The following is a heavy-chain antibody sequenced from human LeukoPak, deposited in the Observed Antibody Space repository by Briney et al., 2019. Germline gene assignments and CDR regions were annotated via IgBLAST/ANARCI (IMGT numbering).Heavy chain of an antibody. CDR1: GFTFSSYS. J-gene: IGHJ6*03. Sequence: PGGSLRLPCAASGFTFSSYSMSWVRRAPGKGLGWVSSIIGSVGCTYYADSVKGRFTISRDNSKNTLYLQMNSLRAEDTAVYYCAKMAKDYGGNTVYYYYYYMDVWGKGTTVTVSS. CDR2: IIGSVGCT. CDR3: AKMAKDYGGNTVYYYYYYMDV. V-gene: IGHV3-23*01. D-gene: IGHD4-23*01.